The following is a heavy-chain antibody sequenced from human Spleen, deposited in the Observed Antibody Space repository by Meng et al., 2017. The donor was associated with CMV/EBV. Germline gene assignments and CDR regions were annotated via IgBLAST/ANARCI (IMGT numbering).Heavy chain of an antibody. CDR3: AHSYCSAGTCYSFYS. D-gene: IGHD2-15*01. CDR1: FSRTRSGVA. CDR2: IYGDGDK. Sequence: FSRTRSGVAVGWIRQHPGKALEWLALIYGDGDKRYSPSLHTRLTISKDTFRNQVVLTMTDTDPFDTATYYCAHSYCSAGTCYSFYSWGQGTLVTVSS. J-gene: IGHJ5*01. V-gene: IGHV2-5*02.